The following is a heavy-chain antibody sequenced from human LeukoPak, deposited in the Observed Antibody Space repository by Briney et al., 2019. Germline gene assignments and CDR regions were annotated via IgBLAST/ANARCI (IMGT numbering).Heavy chain of an antibody. CDR1: GYTLTELS. D-gene: IGHD5-18*01. CDR2: FDSVDGET. V-gene: IGHV1-24*01. Sequence: GASVKVCCKVSGYTLTELSMHWGRQAPGKGLEWRGGFDSVDGETIEAQKFKGRVTMTENTSTDTAYMQLSSMRSEDTAVYYCATVYSYGYYNFDYWRQGTLITVSS. CDR3: ATVYSYGYYNFDY. J-gene: IGHJ4*02.